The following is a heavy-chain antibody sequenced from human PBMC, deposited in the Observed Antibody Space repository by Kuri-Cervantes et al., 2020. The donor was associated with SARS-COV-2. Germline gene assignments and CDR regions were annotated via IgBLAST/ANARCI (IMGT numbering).Heavy chain of an antibody. CDR3: ARTQSGTLFGVVATFDS. J-gene: IGHJ4*02. Sequence: GSLRLSCTVSGGSVNSGSYYWSWIRQPPGKGLEWIGDIFYSGRTNYNPSLKSRITMSVDTSKDQFSLKFTSVTAADTAVYYCARTQSGTLFGVVATFDSWGQGILVTVSS. V-gene: IGHV4-61*01. CDR1: GGSVNSGSYY. D-gene: IGHD3-3*01. CDR2: IFYSGRT.